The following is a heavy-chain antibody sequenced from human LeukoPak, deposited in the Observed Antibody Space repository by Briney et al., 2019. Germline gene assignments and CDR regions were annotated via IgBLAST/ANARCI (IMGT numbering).Heavy chain of an antibody. CDR3: SRRGSTSWYVY. CDR1: GFTFSSYW. D-gene: IGHD6-13*01. J-gene: IGHJ4*02. CDR2: IKQDGSEK. V-gene: IGHV3-7*01. Sequence: GGSLRLSCAASGFTFSSYWMSWVRQAPGKGLEWVASIKQDGSEKYYVDSVKGRFTISRDNAKNSVYLQMNSLRTEDTAVYYCSRRGSTSWYVYWGQGTLVTVSS.